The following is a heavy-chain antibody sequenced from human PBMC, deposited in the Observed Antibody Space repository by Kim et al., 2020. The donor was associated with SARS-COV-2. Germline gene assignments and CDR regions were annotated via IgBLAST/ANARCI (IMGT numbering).Heavy chain of an antibody. V-gene: IGHV4-59*13. CDR2: IYYSGST. D-gene: IGHD2-2*01. CDR1: GGSISRYY. Sequence: SETLSLTCTVSGGSISRYYWSWIRQPPGKGLEWIGYIYYSGSTNYNPSLKSRVTISVDTTKNQFSLKLSSVTAADTAVYYCASGIVVVVPAAIYSYYYGMDVWGQGTTVTVSS. CDR3: ASGIVVVVPAAIYSYYYGMDV. J-gene: IGHJ6*02.